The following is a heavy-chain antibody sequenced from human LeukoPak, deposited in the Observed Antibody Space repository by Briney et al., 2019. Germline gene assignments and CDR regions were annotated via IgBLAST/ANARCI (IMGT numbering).Heavy chain of an antibody. Sequence: GGSLRLSCAASGFTFSSYAMHWVRQAPGKGLEWVAVISYDGSNNYYADSVKGRFTISRDNSKNTLYLQMNSLRAEDTAVYYCAELGITMIGGVWGKGTTVTISS. D-gene: IGHD3-10*02. CDR1: GFTFSSYA. CDR3: AELGITMIGGV. J-gene: IGHJ6*04. V-gene: IGHV3-30*04. CDR2: ISYDGSNN.